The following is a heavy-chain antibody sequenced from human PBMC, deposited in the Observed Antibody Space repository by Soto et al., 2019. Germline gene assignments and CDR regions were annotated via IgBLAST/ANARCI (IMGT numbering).Heavy chain of an antibody. D-gene: IGHD3-22*01. CDR3: ARGGSYDSSGYLPPYMYYFDY. CDR1: GGTFSSYA. CDR2: IIPIFGTA. V-gene: IGHV1-69*01. Sequence: QVQLVQSGAEVKKPGSSVKVSCKASGGTFSSYAISWVRQAPGQGLEWMGGIIPIFGTANYAQKFQGRVRITADDSTSTAYMELSSLRSEDTAVYYCARGGSYDSSGYLPPYMYYFDYWGQGTLVTVSS. J-gene: IGHJ4*02.